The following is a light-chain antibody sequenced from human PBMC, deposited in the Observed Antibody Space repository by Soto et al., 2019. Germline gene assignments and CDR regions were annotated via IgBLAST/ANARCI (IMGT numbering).Light chain of an antibody. V-gene: IGKV3-20*01. CDR2: GGW. CDR3: QLYRSSLT. Sequence: EIVLTQSPDTLSLSTGERAPLSCRASQSISSWYLVWYQPNPGPAPWFLSYGGWNMGTGVTDRCSGSGSWTDLTLTISRLEPEDFAVYCCQLYRSSLTFGGGTQVDIK. CDR1: QSISSWY. J-gene: IGKJ4*01.